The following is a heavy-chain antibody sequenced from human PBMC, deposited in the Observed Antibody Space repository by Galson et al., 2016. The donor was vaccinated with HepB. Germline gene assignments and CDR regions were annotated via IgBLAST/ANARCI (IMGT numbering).Heavy chain of an antibody. Sequence: SETLSLTCGVSGGSFSGNYGSSIRQPPGNGLLCIGETNHGGSATYNPSLKRRVTFSVDTSKNQFSRKLRSVTAADTAIYYCARTQAGAGPNWFDPWGQGALVTVSS. D-gene: IGHD6-19*01. CDR2: TNHGGSA. J-gene: IGHJ5*02. V-gene: IGHV4-34*01. CDR1: GGSFSGNY. CDR3: ARTQAGAGPNWFDP.